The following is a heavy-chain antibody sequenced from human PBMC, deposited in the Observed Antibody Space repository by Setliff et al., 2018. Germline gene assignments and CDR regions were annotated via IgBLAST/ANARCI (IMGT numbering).Heavy chain of an antibody. J-gene: IGHJ6*03. CDR2: IYYSGST. CDR1: GGSISSSSYY. Sequence: PSETLSLTCTVSGGSISSSSYYWGWIRQPPGKGLEWIGSIYYSGSTYYNPSLKSRVTISVDTSKNQFSLKLSSVTAADTAVYYCARRYNFWSGYYQWGFYFYYMDVWGKGTTVTVSS. CDR3: ARRYNFWSGYYQWGFYFYYMDV. V-gene: IGHV4-39*07. D-gene: IGHD3-3*01.